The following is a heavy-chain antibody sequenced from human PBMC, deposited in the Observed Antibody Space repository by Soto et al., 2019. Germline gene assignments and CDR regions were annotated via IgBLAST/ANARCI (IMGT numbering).Heavy chain of an antibody. CDR2: INHSGST. Sequence: PSETLSLTCAVYGGSFSGYYWSWIRQPPGKGLEWIGEINHSGSTNYNPSLKSRVTISVDTSKNQFSLKLSSVTAADTAVYYCERGTLAADLEYWGQGTLVTVS. V-gene: IGHV4-34*01. CDR3: ERGTLAADLEY. CDR1: GGSFSGYY. D-gene: IGHD6-13*01. J-gene: IGHJ4*02.